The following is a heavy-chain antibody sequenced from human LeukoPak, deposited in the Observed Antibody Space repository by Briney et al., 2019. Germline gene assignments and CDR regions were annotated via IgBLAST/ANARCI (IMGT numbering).Heavy chain of an antibody. D-gene: IGHD6-13*01. Sequence: SETLSLTCAVYGGSISSSSYYWGWIRQPPGKGLEWIGSIYYSGSTYYNPSLKSRVTISVDTSKNQFSLKLSSVTAADTAVYYCARDRGSSWYTDYWGQGTLVTVSS. CDR3: ARDRGSSWYTDY. CDR1: GGSISSSSYY. V-gene: IGHV4-39*07. CDR2: IYYSGST. J-gene: IGHJ4*02.